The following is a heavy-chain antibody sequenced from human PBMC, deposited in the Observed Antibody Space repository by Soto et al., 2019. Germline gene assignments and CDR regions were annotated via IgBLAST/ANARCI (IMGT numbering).Heavy chain of an antibody. CDR3: AIEVGRSNQLDL. CDR1: GYSLTELS. CDR2: YDLEKGET. V-gene: IGHV1-24*01. D-gene: IGHD6-13*01. J-gene: IGHJ5*02. Sequence: ASVVSCKVSGYSLTELSIHWVRQAPGEGLEWMGGYDLEKGETIYAQKFQGRVTMTEDSPADTPYMQLRSLRSEDTAVYYCAIEVGRSNQLDLWGQGTMVTVSS.